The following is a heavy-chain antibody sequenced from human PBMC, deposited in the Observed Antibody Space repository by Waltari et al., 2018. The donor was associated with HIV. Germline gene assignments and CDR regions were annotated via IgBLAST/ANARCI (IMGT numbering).Heavy chain of an antibody. CDR1: GGPLSSSYYY. Sequence: QLQLQESGPGLVKPSETLSLTCTVSGGPLSSSYYYWGWIRQPPGKGLEWIGSIYYSGNTYYNPSLKSRVTISVDTSKNQFSLKLSSVTAADTAVYYCARERYCSGGSCPFDYWGQGTLVTVSS. CDR3: ARERYCSGGSCPFDY. CDR2: IYYSGNT. D-gene: IGHD2-15*01. V-gene: IGHV4-39*07. J-gene: IGHJ4*02.